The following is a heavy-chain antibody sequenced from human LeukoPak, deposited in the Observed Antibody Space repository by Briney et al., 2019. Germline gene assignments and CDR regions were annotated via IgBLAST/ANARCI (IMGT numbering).Heavy chain of an antibody. CDR2: FDPEDGET. V-gene: IGHV1-24*01. J-gene: IGHJ4*02. CDR3: ARGRWVGTTQAYYLDY. D-gene: IGHD1-26*01. Sequence: ASVKVSCKVSGYTLTELSMHWVRQAPGKGPEWMGGFDPEDGETIYAQKFQGRVTIARDTSASTAYMELSSLTSEDTAVYYCARGRWVGTTQAYYLDYWGQGTLVTVSS. CDR1: GYTLTELS.